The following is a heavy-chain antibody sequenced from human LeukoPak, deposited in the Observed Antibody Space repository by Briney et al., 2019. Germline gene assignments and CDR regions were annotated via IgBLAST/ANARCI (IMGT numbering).Heavy chain of an antibody. CDR2: IYYSGST. Sequence: SETLSLTCTVSGGSISSYYWSWIRQPPGKGLEWIGYIYYSGSTNYNPSLKSRVTISVATSKNQVYLKLRSVTAGDTAVYYCAREVSYGYGVDYWGQGTLVTVSS. V-gene: IGHV4-59*01. CDR1: GGSISSYY. J-gene: IGHJ4*02. CDR3: AREVSYGYGVDY. D-gene: IGHD5-18*01.